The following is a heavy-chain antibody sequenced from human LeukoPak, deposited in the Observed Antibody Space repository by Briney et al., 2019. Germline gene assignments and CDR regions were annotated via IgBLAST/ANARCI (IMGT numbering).Heavy chain of an antibody. Sequence: GASVKVSCKVSGYTLTELSMHWVRQAPGKGLEGVGGFDPEDGETIYAQKFQGRVTMTEDTSTDTAYMELSSLRSEDTAVYYCATELRFLEWFSRYWGQGTLVTVSS. CDR3: ATELRFLEWFSRY. D-gene: IGHD3-3*01. J-gene: IGHJ4*02. CDR1: GYTLTELS. CDR2: FDPEDGET. V-gene: IGHV1-24*01.